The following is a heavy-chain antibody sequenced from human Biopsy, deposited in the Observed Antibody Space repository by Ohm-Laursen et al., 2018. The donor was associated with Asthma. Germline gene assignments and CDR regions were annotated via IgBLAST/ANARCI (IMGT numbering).Heavy chain of an antibody. J-gene: IGHJ4*02. V-gene: IGHV4-31*03. Sequence: PSETLSLTCTVSYGSITSGGYYWTWIRQHPGKGLEWIGFIYYSGSTYYNPSLKSRVSIPIDTSKNQFSLKLSSVTAADTAVYYCARAQDYYDSRGYYRSFDYWGQGTLVTVSS. D-gene: IGHD3-22*01. CDR1: YGSITSGGYY. CDR2: IYYSGST. CDR3: ARAQDYYDSRGYYRSFDY.